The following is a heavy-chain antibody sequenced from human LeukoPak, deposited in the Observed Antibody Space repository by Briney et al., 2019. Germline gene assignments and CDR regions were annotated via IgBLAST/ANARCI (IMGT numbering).Heavy chain of an antibody. Sequence: GGSPRLSCAASGFTVSSNYMSWVRQAPGKGLEWVSVIYSGGSTYYADSVKGRFTISRDNSKNTLYLQMNSLRAEDTAVYYCASTVLWFGELSQGYYFDYWGQGTLVTVSS. CDR3: ASTVLWFGELSQGYYFDY. D-gene: IGHD3-10*01. CDR2: IYSGGST. CDR1: GFTVSSNY. J-gene: IGHJ4*02. V-gene: IGHV3-66*01.